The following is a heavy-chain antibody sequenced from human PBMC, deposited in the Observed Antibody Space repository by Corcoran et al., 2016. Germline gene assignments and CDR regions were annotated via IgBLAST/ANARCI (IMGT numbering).Heavy chain of an antibody. CDR3: AREPTGGYEKRGLDYYYYGMDV. CDR2: INPSGGST. Sequence: QVQLVQSGAEVKKPGASVKVSCKASGYTFTSYYMHWVRQAPGQGLEWMGIINPSGGSTSYAQKFQGRVTMTRATSTSTVYMELSSLRSEDTAVYYCAREPTGGYEKRGLDYYYYGMDVWGQGTTVTVSS. CDR1: GYTFTSYY. J-gene: IGHJ6*02. V-gene: IGHV1-46*01. D-gene: IGHD5-12*01.